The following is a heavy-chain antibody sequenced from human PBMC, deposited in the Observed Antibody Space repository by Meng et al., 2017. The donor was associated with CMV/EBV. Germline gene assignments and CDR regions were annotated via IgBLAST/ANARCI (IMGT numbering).Heavy chain of an antibody. D-gene: IGHD3-3*01. CDR3: ARGREYYDFWSGYLIRWFDP. V-gene: IGHV4-4*02. CDR1: GGSISSSNW. CDR2: IYHSGST. Sequence: SETLSLTCAVSGGSISSSNWWSWVRQPPGKGLEWIGEIYHSGSTNYNPSLKRRVTISVDKSKNQFSLKLSSVTAADTAVYYCARGREYYDFWSGYLIRWFDPWGQGTLVTVSS. J-gene: IGHJ5*02.